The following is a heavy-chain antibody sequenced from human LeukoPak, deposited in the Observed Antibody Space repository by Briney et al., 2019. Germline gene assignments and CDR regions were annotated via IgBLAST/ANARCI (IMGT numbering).Heavy chain of an antibody. J-gene: IGHJ6*03. CDR1: GGTFSSYA. D-gene: IGHD2-2*01. V-gene: IGHV1-69*05. CDR3: ARGAKQLLTSRDYYYYYMDV. CDR2: IIPIFGTA. Sequence: SVKVSCKASGGTFSSYAISWVRQAPGQGLEWMGGIIPIFGTANYAQKFQGRVTITTDESTSTAYMELSSLRSEDTAVYYCARGAKQLLTSRDYYYYYMDVWGKGTTVTVSS.